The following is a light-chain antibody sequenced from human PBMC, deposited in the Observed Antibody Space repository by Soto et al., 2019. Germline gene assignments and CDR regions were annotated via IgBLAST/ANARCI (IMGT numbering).Light chain of an antibody. V-gene: IGLV2-14*02. CDR3: SSYTSSGTLV. J-gene: IGLJ3*02. CDR2: EGS. Sequence: QSALTQPASVSGSPGQSITISCTGTSNDVGSYNLVSWYQQHPGKAPKLMIFEGSKRPSGVSNRFSGSKSGNTASLTISGLQAEDEADYYCSSYTSSGTLVFGGGTKLTVL. CDR1: SNDVGSYNL.